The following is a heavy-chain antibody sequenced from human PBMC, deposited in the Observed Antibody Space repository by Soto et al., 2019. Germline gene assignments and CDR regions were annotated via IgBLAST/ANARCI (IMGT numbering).Heavy chain of an antibody. V-gene: IGHV3-48*01. Sequence: EVQLVESGGGLVQPGGSLRLSCAASGFTFSSYSMNWVRQDPGKGLEWVSYISSSSSTIYYADSVKGRFTISRDNAKNSLYLQMNSQRAEDTAVYYCAREDDYLNWFDPWGQGTLVTVSS. CDR2: ISSSSSTI. J-gene: IGHJ5*02. CDR3: AREDDYLNWFDP. CDR1: GFTFSSYS. D-gene: IGHD4-17*01.